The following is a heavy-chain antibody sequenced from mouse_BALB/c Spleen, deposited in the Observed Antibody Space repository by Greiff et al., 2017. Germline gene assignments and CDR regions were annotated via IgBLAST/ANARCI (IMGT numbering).Heavy chain of an antibody. Sequence: QVQLKESGAELARPGASVKMSCKASGYTFTSYTMHWVKQRPGQGLEWIGYINPSSGYTNYNQKFKDKATLTADKSSSTAYMQLSSLTSEDSAVYYCARGTTVVFDYWGQGTTLTVSS. CDR1: GYTFTSYT. V-gene: IGHV1-4*01. D-gene: IGHD1-1*01. J-gene: IGHJ2*01. CDR2: INPSSGYT. CDR3: ARGTTVVFDY.